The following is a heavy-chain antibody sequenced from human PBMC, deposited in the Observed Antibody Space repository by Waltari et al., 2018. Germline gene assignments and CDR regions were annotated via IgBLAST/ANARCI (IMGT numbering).Heavy chain of an antibody. D-gene: IGHD1-7*01. CDR1: GGSISSSSYY. CDR3: ARDLTGTKLKGRFDP. V-gene: IGHV4-39*07. Sequence: QLQLQESGPGLVKPSETLSLTCTVSGGSISSSSYYWGWIRQPPGKGLEWIGSIYYSGSTYYNPSLKRRVTISVDTSKNQFSLKLSSVTAADTAVYYCARDLTGTKLKGRFDPWGQGTLVTVSS. J-gene: IGHJ5*02. CDR2: IYYSGST.